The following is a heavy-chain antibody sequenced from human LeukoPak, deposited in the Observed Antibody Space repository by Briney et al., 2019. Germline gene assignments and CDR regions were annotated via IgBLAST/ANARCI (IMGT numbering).Heavy chain of an antibody. Sequence: PGGSLRLSCAASGFTFSSYAMHWVRQAPGKGLEWVAVISYDGSNKYYADSVKGRFTISRDNSKNTLYLQMNSLRAEDTAVYYCAKDSVGADPYYFDYWGQGTLVTVSS. CDR3: AKDSVGADPYYFDY. CDR2: ISYDGSNK. V-gene: IGHV3-30*04. CDR1: GFTFSSYA. D-gene: IGHD2-15*01. J-gene: IGHJ4*02.